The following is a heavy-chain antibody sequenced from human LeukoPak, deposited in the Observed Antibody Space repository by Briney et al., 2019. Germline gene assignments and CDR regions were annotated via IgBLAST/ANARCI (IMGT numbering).Heavy chain of an antibody. CDR3: ARVWQQLANYYYYGMDV. CDR2: INAGNGNT. CDR1: GYNFMTYA. Sequence: ASVKVSCKASGYNFMTYAMHWVRQAPGQRLEWMGWINAGNGNTKYSQKFQGRVTITRDTSASTAYMELSSLRSEDSAVYYCARVWQQLANYYYYGMDVWGQGTTVTVSS. D-gene: IGHD6-13*01. V-gene: IGHV1-3*01. J-gene: IGHJ6*02.